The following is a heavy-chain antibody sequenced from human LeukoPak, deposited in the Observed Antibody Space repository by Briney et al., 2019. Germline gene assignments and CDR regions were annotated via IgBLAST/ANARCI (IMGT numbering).Heavy chain of an antibody. J-gene: IGHJ4*02. CDR2: ISAYNGNT. Sequence: ASVKVSCKASGGTFSSYAISWVRQAPGQGLEWMGWISAYNGNTNYAQKLQGRVTMTTDTSTSTAYMELRSLRSDDTAVYYCARERNGVFDYWGQGTLVTVPS. CDR3: ARERNGVFDY. CDR1: GGTFSSYA. V-gene: IGHV1-18*01. D-gene: IGHD2-8*01.